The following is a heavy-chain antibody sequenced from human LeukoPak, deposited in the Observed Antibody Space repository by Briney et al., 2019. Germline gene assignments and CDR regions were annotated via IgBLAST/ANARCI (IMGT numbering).Heavy chain of an antibody. J-gene: IGHJ1*01. Sequence: SETLSLTCTVSGGSISSGGYYWSWIRQPPGKGLEWIGEINHIGKTNYNPSLKSRVTISEDTSKKQFSLKLSSVTAADTAVYYCARGNRHCSSTSCREYFQYWGQGTLVTVSS. D-gene: IGHD2-2*01. V-gene: IGHV4-61*08. CDR3: ARGNRHCSSTSCREYFQY. CDR1: GGSISSGGYY. CDR2: INHIGKT.